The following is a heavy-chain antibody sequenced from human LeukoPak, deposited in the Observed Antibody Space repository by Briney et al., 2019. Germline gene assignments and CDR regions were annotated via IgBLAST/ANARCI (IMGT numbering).Heavy chain of an antibody. V-gene: IGHV3-48*01. Sequence: GGSLRLSCAASGFTFSSYSMNWVRQAPGKGLEWVSYINTGSNTVYYADSVKGRFTISRDDAKRSLFLQMNSLRAEDAAAYYCARVARGFWSGYYTRGFYFDYWGQGTLVTVSS. D-gene: IGHD3-3*01. CDR1: GFTFSSYS. CDR2: INTGSNTV. J-gene: IGHJ4*02. CDR3: ARVARGFWSGYYTRGFYFDY.